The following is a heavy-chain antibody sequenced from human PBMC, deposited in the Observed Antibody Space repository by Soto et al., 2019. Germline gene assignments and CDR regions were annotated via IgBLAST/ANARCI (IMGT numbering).Heavy chain of an antibody. Sequence: KPSETLSLTCAVYGGSFSGNYGSWIRQPPGEGLEWIGEINHSGSTNYNPSLKSRVTISIDTSKNQFSLELSSLRSEDTAVYYCAREAEHEYFDYWGQGTPVT. CDR2: INHSGST. V-gene: IGHV4-34*01. CDR1: GGSFSGNY. D-gene: IGHD6-6*01. CDR3: AREAEHEYFDY. J-gene: IGHJ4*02.